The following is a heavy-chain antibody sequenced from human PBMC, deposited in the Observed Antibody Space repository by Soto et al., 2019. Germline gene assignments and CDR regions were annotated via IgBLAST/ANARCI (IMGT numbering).Heavy chain of an antibody. CDR1: GGSFSGYY. Sequence: SETLSLTCAVYGGSFSGYYWSWIRQPPGKGLEWIGEINHSGSTNYNPSLKSRVTISVDTSKNQFSLKLSSVTAADTAVYYCARGQSSLLLDCWGQGTLVTVSS. CDR2: INHSGST. J-gene: IGHJ4*02. CDR3: ARGQSSLLLDC. D-gene: IGHD2-8*02. V-gene: IGHV4-34*01.